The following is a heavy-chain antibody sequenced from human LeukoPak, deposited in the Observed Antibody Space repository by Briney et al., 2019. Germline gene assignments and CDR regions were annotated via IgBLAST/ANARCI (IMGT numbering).Heavy chain of an antibody. J-gene: IGHJ4*02. D-gene: IGHD3-22*01. Sequence: ASVKVSCKASGYTFTSYAMHWVRQAPGQRLEWMGWINAGNGNTKYSQKFQGRVTITRDTSASTAYMELSSLRSEDTAVYYCATWGPYYYDSSGWFDYWGQGTLVTVSS. V-gene: IGHV1-3*01. CDR2: INAGNGNT. CDR3: ATWGPYYYDSSGWFDY. CDR1: GYTFTSYA.